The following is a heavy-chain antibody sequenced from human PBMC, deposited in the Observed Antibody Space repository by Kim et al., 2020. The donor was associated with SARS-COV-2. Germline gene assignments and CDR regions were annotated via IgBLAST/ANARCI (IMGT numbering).Heavy chain of an antibody. CDR3: ARHKDTAMVDFDY. CDR2: IYYSGST. V-gene: IGHV4-39*01. CDR1: GGSISSSSYY. D-gene: IGHD5-18*01. Sequence: SETLSLTCTVSGGSISSSSYYWGWIRQPPGKGLEWIGSIYYSGSTYYNPSLKSRVTISVDTSKNQFSLKLSSVTAADTAVYYCARHKDTAMVDFDYWGQGTLVTVSS. J-gene: IGHJ4*02.